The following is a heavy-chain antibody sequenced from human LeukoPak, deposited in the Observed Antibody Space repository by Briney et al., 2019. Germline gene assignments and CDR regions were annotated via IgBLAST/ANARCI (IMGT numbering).Heavy chain of an antibody. V-gene: IGHV3-7*01. CDR1: GFTFSSYW. CDR2: IKQDGSEK. J-gene: IGHJ5*02. Sequence: QPGGSLRLSCAASGFTFSSYWMSWVRQAPGKGLEWVANIKQDGSEKYYVDSVKGRFTISRDNAKNSLYPQMNSLRAEDTAVYYCARELGQPKYYDFWSGYYNGWFDPWGQGTLVTVSS. D-gene: IGHD3-3*01. CDR3: ARELGQPKYYDFWSGYYNGWFDP.